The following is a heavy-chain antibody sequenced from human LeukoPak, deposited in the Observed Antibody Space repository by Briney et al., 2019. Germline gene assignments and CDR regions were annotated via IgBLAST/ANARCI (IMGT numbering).Heavy chain of an antibody. CDR2: ISYDGSNK. Sequence: GGSLRLSCAASGFTFGSYGMHWVRQAPGEGLEWVAVISYDGSNKYYADSVKGRFTISRDNSKNTLYLQMNSLRAEDTAVYYCAKVVTIFGVVIGEYGMDVWGQGTTVTVSS. CDR1: GFTFGSYG. D-gene: IGHD3-3*01. J-gene: IGHJ6*02. V-gene: IGHV3-30*18. CDR3: AKVVTIFGVVIGEYGMDV.